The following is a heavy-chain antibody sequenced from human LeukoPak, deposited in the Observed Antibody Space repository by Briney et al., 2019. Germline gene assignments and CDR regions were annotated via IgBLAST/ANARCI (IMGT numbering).Heavy chain of an antibody. J-gene: IGHJ4*02. Sequence: PSETLSLTCTVSGGSISSSSYYWGWIRQPPGKGLEWIGSIYYSGSTYYNPSLKSRVTISVDTSKNQFSLKLSSVTAADTAVYYCARPYYGSESPLDYWGQGTLVTVSP. CDR3: ARPYYGSESPLDY. CDR1: GGSISSSSYY. V-gene: IGHV4-39*01. D-gene: IGHD3-10*01. CDR2: IYYSGST.